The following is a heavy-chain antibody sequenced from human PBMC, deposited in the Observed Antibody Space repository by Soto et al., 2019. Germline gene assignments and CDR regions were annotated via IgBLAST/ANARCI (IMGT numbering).Heavy chain of an antibody. CDR1: GYTFTSYG. J-gene: IGHJ6*02. V-gene: IGHV1-18*03. Sequence: ASVKVSCTASGYTFTSYGISWVRQAPGQGLEWLGWISPYDDNTKYAQILQGRFTISRDNSKNTLYLQMGSLRTEDMAVYYCARGFYDSYGMDVWGQGTTVTVSS. CDR2: ISPYDDNT. D-gene: IGHD3-22*01. CDR3: ARGFYDSYGMDV.